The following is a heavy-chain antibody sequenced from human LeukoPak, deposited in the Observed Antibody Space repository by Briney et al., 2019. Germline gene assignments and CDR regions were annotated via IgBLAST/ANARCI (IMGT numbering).Heavy chain of an antibody. Sequence: GGSLRLSCAASGFTFSSYTMNWVRQAPGKGLEWVSSISSSSSYIYYADSVKGRFTISRDNAKNSLYLQMNSLRVEDTATYYCAKVAHYYYGSESYYFFEHWGQGTPVTASS. J-gene: IGHJ4*02. CDR1: GFTFSSYT. CDR3: AKVAHYYYGSESYYFFEH. D-gene: IGHD3-10*01. V-gene: IGHV3-21*01. CDR2: ISSSSSYI.